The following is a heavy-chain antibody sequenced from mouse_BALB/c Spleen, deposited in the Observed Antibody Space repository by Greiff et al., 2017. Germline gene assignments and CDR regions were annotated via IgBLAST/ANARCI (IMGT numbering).Heavy chain of an antibody. CDR3: ARTGTHYFDY. CDR1: GYTFTSYW. CDR2: INPSTGYT. V-gene: IGHV1-7*01. J-gene: IGHJ2*01. Sequence: QVQLQQSGAELAKPGASVKMSCKASGYTFTSYWMHWVKQRPGQGLEWIGYINPSTGYTEYNQKFKDKATLTADKSSSTAYMQLSSLTSEDSAVYYSARTGTHYFDYWGQGTTLTVSS. D-gene: IGHD4-1*01.